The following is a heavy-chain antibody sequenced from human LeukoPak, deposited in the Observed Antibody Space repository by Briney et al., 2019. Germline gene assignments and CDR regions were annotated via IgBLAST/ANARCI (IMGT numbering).Heavy chain of an antibody. V-gene: IGHV3-21*01. CDR3: ARGHYDVLAASYKWTPDY. D-gene: IGHD3-9*01. J-gene: IGHJ4*02. CDR1: GFTFNTFN. Sequence: GSLSLSCAASGFTFNTFNMNWVRPAPGEGLGWVSSITSGGDYIYYADSVKGRFTTSRDNAKNSLSLQLNSLRVEDTAVYYCARGHYDVLAASYKWTPDYWGQGTLVTVSS. CDR2: ITSGGDYI.